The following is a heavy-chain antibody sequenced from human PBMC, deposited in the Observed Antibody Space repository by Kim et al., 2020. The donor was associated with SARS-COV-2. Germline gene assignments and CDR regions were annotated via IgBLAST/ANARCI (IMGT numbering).Heavy chain of an antibody. CDR3: ARDTIAGWFGVRGYYYGMDV. CDR2: ISSSGSTI. CDR1: GFTFSSYE. Sequence: GGSLRLSCAASGFTFSSYEMNWVRQAPGKGLEWVSYISSSGSTIYYADSVKGRFTISRDNAKNSLYLQMNSLRAEDTAVYYCARDTIAGWFGVRGYYYGMDVWGQGTTVTVSS. J-gene: IGHJ6*02. D-gene: IGHD3-10*01. V-gene: IGHV3-48*03.